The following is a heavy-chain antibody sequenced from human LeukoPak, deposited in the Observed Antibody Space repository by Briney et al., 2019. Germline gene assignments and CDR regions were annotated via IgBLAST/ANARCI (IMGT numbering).Heavy chain of an antibody. CDR1: GFTFSSYS. V-gene: IGHV3-21*01. CDR3: AKNRLVVVVAANDY. Sequence: GGSLRLSCAASGFTFSSYSMNWVRQAPGKGLEWVSSISSSSSYIYYADTVKGRFTISRDNAKNSLYLQMNSLRAEDTAVYYCAKNRLVVVVAANDYWGQGTLVTVSS. D-gene: IGHD2-15*01. CDR2: ISSSSSYI. J-gene: IGHJ4*02.